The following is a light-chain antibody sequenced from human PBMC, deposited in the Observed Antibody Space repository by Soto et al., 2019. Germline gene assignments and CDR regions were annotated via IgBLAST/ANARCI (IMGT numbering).Light chain of an antibody. CDR1: SSDIGSYNY. CDR3: SSYTTTTTLVV. J-gene: IGLJ2*01. Sequence: QSALTQPASVSGSPGQSITISCSGSSSDIGSYNYVSWYQQHPGKAPKLMIYDVTNRPSGVSDRFSGSKSGDTASLTISGLQADDEADYYCSSYTTTTTLVVFGGGTK. CDR2: DVT. V-gene: IGLV2-14*03.